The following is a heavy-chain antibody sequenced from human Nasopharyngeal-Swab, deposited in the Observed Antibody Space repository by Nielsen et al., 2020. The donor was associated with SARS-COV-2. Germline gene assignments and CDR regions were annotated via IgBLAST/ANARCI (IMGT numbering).Heavy chain of an antibody. CDR2: IKQDGSEK. J-gene: IGHJ6*02. CDR1: GFIFSSYW. D-gene: IGHD5-12*01. CDR3: ARDMYSGYDSSYYYYGMDV. Sequence: GESLKISCAASGFIFSSYWMSWVRQAPGKGLEWVANIKQDGSEKYYVDSVKGRFTITRDNAKNSLYLQMNSLRAEDTAVYYCARDMYSGYDSSYYYYGMDVWGQGTTVTVSS. V-gene: IGHV3-7*01.